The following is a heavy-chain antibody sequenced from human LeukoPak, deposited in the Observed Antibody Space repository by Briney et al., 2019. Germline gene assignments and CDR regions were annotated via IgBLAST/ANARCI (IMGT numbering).Heavy chain of an antibody. V-gene: IGHV3-23*01. CDR1: GFTFSSYA. D-gene: IGHD2-15*01. Sequence: PGGSLRLSCAASGFTFSSYAMSWVRQAPGKGLEWVSATSGSDGSTYYADSVKGRFTISRDNSKNTLYLQMNSLRAEDTAVYYCAKGLGYCSGGSCYPVFDYWGQGTLVTVSS. CDR3: AKGLGYCSGGSCYPVFDY. CDR2: TSGSDGST. J-gene: IGHJ4*02.